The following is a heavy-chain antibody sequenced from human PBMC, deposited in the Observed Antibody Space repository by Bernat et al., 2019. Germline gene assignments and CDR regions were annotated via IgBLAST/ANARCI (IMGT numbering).Heavy chain of an antibody. Sequence: QVQLVESGGGLVKPGGSLRLSCAASGFTFSDYYMCWIRQSPGTGLDWVSYISSSSSYTNYADSVKGRFTISRDNAKNSLYLQMNSLRAEDTAVYYCARGTSTSAPYMDVWGKGTTVTVSS. CDR1: GFTFSDYY. J-gene: IGHJ6*03. CDR3: ARGTSTSAPYMDV. V-gene: IGHV3-11*05. CDR2: ISSSSSYT.